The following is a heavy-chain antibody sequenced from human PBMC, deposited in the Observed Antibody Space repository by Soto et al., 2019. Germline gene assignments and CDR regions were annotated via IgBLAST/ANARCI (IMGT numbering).Heavy chain of an antibody. D-gene: IGHD6-13*01. J-gene: IGHJ5*02. CDR3: ARVHECPAAVRRWFGR. CDR2: INHSGST. Sequence: SETLSLTCAASGWSFRGYSRDWIRQPPGQGLGWIGEINHSGSTNYNPSLKGRVTISVDLSKNQFSPKLSSVTGPGTARYYCARVHECPAAVRRWFGRLSQGALVHLSS. CDR1: GWSFRGYS. V-gene: IGHV4-34*09.